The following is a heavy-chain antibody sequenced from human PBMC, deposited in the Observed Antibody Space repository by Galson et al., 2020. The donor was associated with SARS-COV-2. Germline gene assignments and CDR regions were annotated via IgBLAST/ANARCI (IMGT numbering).Heavy chain of an antibody. CDR1: GGTISSSSYY. J-gene: IGHJ4*01. CDR3: ARHRGDWWSNGGYYFED. Sequence: SETLSLTCTVSGGTISSSSYYWVCIRQPPGKGLEWIGSIYYCASAYYNPSLQRRVTISVDTSKNQFSLKLRSVTAADTAVFYCARHRGDWWSNGGYYFEDWGQGTLVTVSS. V-gene: IGHV4-39*01. CDR2: IYYCASA. D-gene: IGHD2-21*01.